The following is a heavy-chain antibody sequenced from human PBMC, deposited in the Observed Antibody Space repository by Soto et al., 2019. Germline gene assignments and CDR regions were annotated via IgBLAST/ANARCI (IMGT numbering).Heavy chain of an antibody. CDR2: IVPIFETL. D-gene: IGHD6-19*01. CDR1: GATFSGYA. CDR3: VGMGNVAVSNPRSFDY. Sequence: QVQLVQSGAEVKKPGSSVKVSCKASGATFSGYAINWVRQAPGQGLEWLGRIVPIFETLNYAERFQGRVAITADETTTTVYMELTNLTHEDTAVYYCVGMGNVAVSNPRSFDYWGQGTQVTVSS. V-gene: IGHV1-69*18. J-gene: IGHJ4*02.